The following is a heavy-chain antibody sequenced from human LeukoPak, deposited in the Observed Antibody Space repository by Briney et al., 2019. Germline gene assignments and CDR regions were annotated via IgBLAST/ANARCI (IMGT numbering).Heavy chain of an antibody. CDR3: ARDCLSGYYYDTGRKLNYYYGMDV. D-gene: IGHD3-22*01. Sequence: ASVKVSCKASGYTFTSYGISWVRQAPGQGLEWMGWISAYNGDTNYAQKLQGRVTMTTGTSTSTAYMELRSLRSDDTAVYYCARDCLSGYYYDTGRKLNYYYGMDVWGQGTTVTVSS. J-gene: IGHJ6*02. CDR1: GYTFTSYG. CDR2: ISAYNGDT. V-gene: IGHV1-18*01.